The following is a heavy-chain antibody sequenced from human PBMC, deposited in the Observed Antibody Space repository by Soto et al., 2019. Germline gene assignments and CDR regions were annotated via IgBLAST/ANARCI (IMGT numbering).Heavy chain of an antibody. J-gene: IGHJ3*02. V-gene: IGHV3-9*01. CDR2: ISWNSGSI. D-gene: IGHD6-6*01. CDR1: GFTFDDYA. CDR3: ATLPSIAARPFSYAFDI. Sequence: GGSLRLSCAASGFTFDDYAMHWVRQAPGKGLEWVSGISWNSGSIGYADSVKGRFTISRDNAKNSLYLQMNSLRAEDTALYYCATLPSIAARPFSYAFDIWGQGTMVTVSS.